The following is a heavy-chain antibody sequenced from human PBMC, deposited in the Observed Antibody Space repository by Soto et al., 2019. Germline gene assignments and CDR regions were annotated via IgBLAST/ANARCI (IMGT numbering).Heavy chain of an antibody. Sequence: EVQLLESGGGLVQPGGSLRLSCVGSGFTFSSYDMTWVRQAPGKGLEWVSRFSFYGRRDNTYYADSVKGRFTISRDNSRNTVYLQMDNLRVEDTAVYYCAKSLYNDNGGPNDHCGQGTLVTVSS. V-gene: IGHV3-23*01. D-gene: IGHD1-1*01. CDR2: FSFYGRRDNT. J-gene: IGHJ4*02. CDR3: AKSLYNDNGGPNDH. CDR1: GFTFSSYD.